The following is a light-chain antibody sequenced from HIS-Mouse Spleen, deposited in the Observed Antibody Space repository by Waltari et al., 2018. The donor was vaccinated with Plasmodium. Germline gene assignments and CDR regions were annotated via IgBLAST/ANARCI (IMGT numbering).Light chain of an antibody. CDR1: QSVSSSY. CDR3: QQDYNLPFT. CDR2: GAS. Sequence: EIVMTQSPATLSLSPGERATLSCRASQSVSSSYLSWYQQKPGQAPRLLIYGASTRATGIPARFSGSGSGTDFTLTISILQPEDFAVYYCQQDYNLPFTFGPGTKVDIK. V-gene: IGKV3D-7*01. J-gene: IGKJ3*01.